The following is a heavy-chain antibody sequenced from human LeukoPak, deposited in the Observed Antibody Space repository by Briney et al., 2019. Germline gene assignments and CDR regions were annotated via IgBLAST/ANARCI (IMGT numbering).Heavy chain of an antibody. CDR1: GFTFSSYA. J-gene: IGHJ4*02. CDR2: ISGSGGST. CDR3: AKCLGVVPAAPLDY. Sequence: QPGGSLRLSCAASGFTFSSYAMSWVRQAPGKGLEWVSAISGSGGSTYYADSVKGRFTISRDNSKNTLYLQMNSLRAEDTAVYYCAKCLGVVPAAPLDYWGQGTLVTVSS. V-gene: IGHV3-23*01. D-gene: IGHD2-2*01.